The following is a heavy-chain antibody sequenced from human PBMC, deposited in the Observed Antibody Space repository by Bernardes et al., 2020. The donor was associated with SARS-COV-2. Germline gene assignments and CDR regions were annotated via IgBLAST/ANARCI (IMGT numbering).Heavy chain of an antibody. Sequence: SETLALTCTVSGGSIRSSYWSWIRQPPGPGLAWIGYIYYSGSTNYNPSLKSRVTISVDTSKNQFSLKLSSVTAADTAVYYWARRARVGGSHFDTWGQGIPVTVSS. CDR1: GGSIRSSY. CDR3: ARRARVGGSHFDT. J-gene: IGHJ4*02. D-gene: IGHD2-15*01. V-gene: IGHV4-59*01. CDR2: IYYSGST.